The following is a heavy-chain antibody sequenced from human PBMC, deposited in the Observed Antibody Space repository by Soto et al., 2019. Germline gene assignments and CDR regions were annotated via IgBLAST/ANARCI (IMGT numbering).Heavy chain of an antibody. CDR1: GFTFSSYG. V-gene: IGHV3-30*03. Sequence: QVQLVESGGGVVQPGRSLRLSCAASGFTFSSYGMHWVRQAPGKGLEWVAVISYDGSNKYYADSVKGRFTISRDNSKNPLYLQMNSLRAEDTAVYYCSSSRIAAAGTGGYWGQGTLVTVSS. CDR2: ISYDGSNK. CDR3: SSSRIAAAGTGGY. D-gene: IGHD6-13*01. J-gene: IGHJ4*02.